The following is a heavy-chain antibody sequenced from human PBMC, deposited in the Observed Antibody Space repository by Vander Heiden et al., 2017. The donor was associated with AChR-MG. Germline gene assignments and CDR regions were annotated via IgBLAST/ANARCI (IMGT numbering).Heavy chain of an antibody. J-gene: IGHJ3*02. CDR1: GFTFSSYA. CDR3: AKEETGLATTNDAFDI. CDR2: ISGSGGGT. Sequence: EVQLLESGGGLVQPGGSLRLSCAASGFTFSSYAMSWVRQAPGKGLEWVSAISGSGGGTYYADSVKGRFTISRDNSKNTLYLQMNSLRAEDTAVYYCAKEETGLATTNDAFDIWGQGTMVTVSS. D-gene: IGHD3-9*01. V-gene: IGHV3-23*01.